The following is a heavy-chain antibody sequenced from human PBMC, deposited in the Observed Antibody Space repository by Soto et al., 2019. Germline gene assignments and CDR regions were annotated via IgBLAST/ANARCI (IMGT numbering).Heavy chain of an antibody. CDR2: IRSRTYGGTT. Sequence: PGVPLILSYTAAEGYFIGYARSWVRPTPGKGLEWVGFIRSRTYGGTTDFAASVKGRFTISRDDSKSIAYLQMNSLQTEDTAVYYCSRGGGNYFYYGMDVWGQGTTVTVSS. V-gene: IGHV3-49*04. D-gene: IGHD3-10*01. J-gene: IGHJ6*02. CDR3: SRGGGNYFYYGMDV. CDR1: EGYFIGYA.